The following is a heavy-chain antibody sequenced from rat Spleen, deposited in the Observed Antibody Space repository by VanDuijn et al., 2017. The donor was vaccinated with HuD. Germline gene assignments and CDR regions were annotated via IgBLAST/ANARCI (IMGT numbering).Heavy chain of an antibody. D-gene: IGHD1-6*01. V-gene: IGHV5-22*01. CDR1: GFTFSDYY. J-gene: IGHJ2*01. CDR2: ISYEGSST. Sequence: EVQLVESGGGLVQPGRSMKLSCAASGFTFSDYYMAWVRQAPKKGLEWVASISYEGSSTYYGDSVKGRFTISRDNAKSTLYLQMNSLRSEDTATYYCATGDVYYGLLLRRRAFDYWGQGVMVTVSS. CDR3: ATGDVYYGLLLRRRAFDY.